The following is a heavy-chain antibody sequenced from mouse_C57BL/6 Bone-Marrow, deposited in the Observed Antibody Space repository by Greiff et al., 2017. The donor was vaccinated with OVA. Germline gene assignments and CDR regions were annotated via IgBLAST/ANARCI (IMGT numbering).Heavy chain of an antibody. CDR1: GYTFTDHI. CDR2: IYPVSGGT. Sequence: QVQLQQSGAELASPGASVTLSCKASGYTFTDHIMNWVKKRPGQGLEWIGRIYPVSGGTNYNQKFMGKATFTVDRSSSTVYMVLNSLTSEDPAVYYCGLIYYDYDGLWLAYWGQGTRVTVSA. V-gene: IGHV1-11*01. CDR3: GLIYYDYDGLWLAY. J-gene: IGHJ3*01. D-gene: IGHD2-4*01.